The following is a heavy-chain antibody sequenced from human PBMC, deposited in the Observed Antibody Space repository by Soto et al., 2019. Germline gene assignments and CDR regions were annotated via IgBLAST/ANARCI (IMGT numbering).Heavy chain of an antibody. CDR3: AKPKSSGYLLGY. D-gene: IGHD3-22*01. V-gene: IGHV3-30*02. CDR1: GFTFSSYG. Sequence: GGSLRLSCAASGFTFSSYGMHWVRQAPGKGLEWVAVIWYDGSNKYYADSVKGRFTISRDNSKNTLYLQMNSLRAEDTAVYYCAKPKSSGYLLGYWGQGTLVTVSS. CDR2: IWYDGSNK. J-gene: IGHJ4*02.